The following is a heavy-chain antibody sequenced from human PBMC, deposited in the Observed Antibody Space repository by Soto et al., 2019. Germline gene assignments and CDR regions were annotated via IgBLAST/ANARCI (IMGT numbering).Heavy chain of an antibody. CDR1: GFTFSGSA. Sequence: LTLSCAASGFTFSGSAMHWVRQASGKWLEWVGRIRSKANSYATAYAASVKGRFTISRDDSKNTAYLQVNSLKTEDTAVYYCTRLALDYYYYGMDVWGQGTTVTVSS. CDR3: TRLALDYYYYGMDV. CDR2: IRSKANSYAT. J-gene: IGHJ6*02. V-gene: IGHV3-73*01.